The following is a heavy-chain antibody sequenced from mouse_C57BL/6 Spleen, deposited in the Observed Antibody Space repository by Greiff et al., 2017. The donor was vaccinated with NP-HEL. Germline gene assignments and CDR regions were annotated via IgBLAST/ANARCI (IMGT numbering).Heavy chain of an antibody. CDR3: ARAGYGSSYGFAY. V-gene: IGHV3-6*01. D-gene: IGHD1-1*01. CDR1: GYSITSGYY. Sequence: EVQRVESGPGLVKPSQSLSLTCSVTGYSITSGYYWNWIRQFPGNKLEWMGYISYDGSNNYNPSLKNRISITRDTSKNQFFLKLNSVTTEDTATYYCARAGYGSSYGFAYWGQGTLVTVSA. CDR2: ISYDGSN. J-gene: IGHJ3*01.